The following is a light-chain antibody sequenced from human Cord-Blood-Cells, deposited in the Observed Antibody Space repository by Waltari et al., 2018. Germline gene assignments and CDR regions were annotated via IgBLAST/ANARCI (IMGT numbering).Light chain of an antibody. CDR2: EGS. J-gene: IGLJ3*02. CDR3: SSYAGSNKV. V-gene: IGLV2-8*01. CDR1: SSDVGGYNY. Sequence: QSALTQPPSASGSPGQSVTISCTGTSSDVGGYNYVSWYQQHPGKAPKLMIYEGSKRPSGVPDRFSGSKSGNTASLTVSGLQAEDEADYYCSSYAGSNKVFGGGTKLTVI.